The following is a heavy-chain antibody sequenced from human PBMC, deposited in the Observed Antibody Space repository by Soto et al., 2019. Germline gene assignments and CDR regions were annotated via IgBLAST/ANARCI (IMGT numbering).Heavy chain of an antibody. CDR3: ATRHLSYCSGGTCNPFDF. CDR2: ISVSGDSA. V-gene: IGHV3-23*01. Sequence: EVQLLESGGGLVQPGGSLRLSCAASGFTFSTYAMNWVRQAPGKGLEWVSTISVSGDSAFFADSVRGRFTISRDNAKNTVYLQMNSLIADDTAMYYCATRHLSYCSGGTCNPFDFWGQGTLVTVSS. CDR1: GFTFSTYA. J-gene: IGHJ4*02. D-gene: IGHD2-15*01.